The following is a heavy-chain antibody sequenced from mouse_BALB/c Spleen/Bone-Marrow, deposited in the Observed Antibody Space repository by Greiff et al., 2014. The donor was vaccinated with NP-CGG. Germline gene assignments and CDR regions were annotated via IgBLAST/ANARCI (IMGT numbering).Heavy chain of an antibody. V-gene: IGHV5-4*02. D-gene: IGHD2-10*02. J-gene: IGHJ4*01. Sequence: EVQLQESGGGLVKPGASVKLSCAASGFTFSDYYIYWLRQTPGKRLEWVATINDGGNYSYYPDSVKGRFTISRDNAKNNLYLQMSSLKSEDTAMYYCARSRMRYGAMDYWGQGTSVTVFS. CDR3: ARSRMRYGAMDY. CDR2: INDGGNYS. CDR1: GFTFSDYY.